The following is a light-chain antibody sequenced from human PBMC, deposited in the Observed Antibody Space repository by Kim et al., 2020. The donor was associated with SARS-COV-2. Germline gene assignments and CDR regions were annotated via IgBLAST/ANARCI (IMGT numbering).Light chain of an antibody. CDR1: SSDIGAYNS. CDR2: GVY. J-gene: IGLJ1*01. Sequence: QSAPTQPASVSGSPGQSITISCSGTSSDIGAYNSVSWYQHYPGKAPKLVIHGVYERPSGASNRFSGSKSGNTASLIISGLQPEDEAIYYCNSYAGSGLYVFGVGTKVTVL. V-gene: IGLV2-14*03. CDR3: NSYAGSGLYV.